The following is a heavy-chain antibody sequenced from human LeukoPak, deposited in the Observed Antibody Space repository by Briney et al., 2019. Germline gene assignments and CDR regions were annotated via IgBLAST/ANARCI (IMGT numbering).Heavy chain of an antibody. J-gene: IGHJ3*02. CDR3: GRVKEASAFDI. V-gene: IGHV3-74*01. D-gene: IGHD5-12*01. CDR2: INSDGSST. Sequence: GGSLRLSCAASRFTFSTYWMHWVRQAPGKGLVWVSRINSDGSSTGYADSVKGRFTISRDNAKNSLYLQMNSLRAEDTAVYYCGRVKEASAFDIWGQGTMVTVSS. CDR1: RFTFSTYW.